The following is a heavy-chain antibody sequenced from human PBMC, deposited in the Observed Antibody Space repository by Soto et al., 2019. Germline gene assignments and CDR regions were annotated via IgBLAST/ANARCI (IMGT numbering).Heavy chain of an antibody. CDR2: IYHSGST. Sequence: SETLSLTCAVSGGSFSRSNWWSWVRQPPWKGLEWVGEIYHSGSTNYNPSLKSRVTMSVDTSKNQFSLKLSSVTAADTALFYCARHAFFGEIDPWGQGTLVTVSS. CDR1: GGSFSRSNW. D-gene: IGHD3-10*01. CDR3: ARHAFFGEIDP. J-gene: IGHJ5*02. V-gene: IGHV4-4*02.